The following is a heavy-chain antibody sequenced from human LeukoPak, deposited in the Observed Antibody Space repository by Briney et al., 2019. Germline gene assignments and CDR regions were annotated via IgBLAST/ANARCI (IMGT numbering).Heavy chain of an antibody. CDR2: VSYSGST. Sequence: SETLSLTCTVSGGSISGQYWSWIRQPPGKGLEWIGFVSYSGSTNYNPSLNGRVTISLDTSKNQFSLRLNSVTAADTAVYYCARGGASSRYFDYWGQGTLVTVSS. D-gene: IGHD1-26*01. J-gene: IGHJ4*02. CDR1: GGSISGQY. CDR3: ARGGASSRYFDY. V-gene: IGHV4-59*11.